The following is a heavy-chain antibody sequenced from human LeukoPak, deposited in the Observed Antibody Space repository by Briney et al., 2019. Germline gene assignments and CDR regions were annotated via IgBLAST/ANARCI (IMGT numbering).Heavy chain of an antibody. CDR1: GGSISSYY. D-gene: IGHD3-22*01. CDR2: ISSSGSA. CDR3: ARGPYSYDSSGAFDI. V-gene: IGHV4-4*08. J-gene: IGHJ3*02. Sequence: SETLSLTCTVSGGSISSYYWSWIRQPPGKGLEWIGRISSSGSANYNPSLKSRVTRSVDTSKNQFSLKLSSVTAADTAVYFCARGPYSYDSSGAFDIWGQGTMVTVSS.